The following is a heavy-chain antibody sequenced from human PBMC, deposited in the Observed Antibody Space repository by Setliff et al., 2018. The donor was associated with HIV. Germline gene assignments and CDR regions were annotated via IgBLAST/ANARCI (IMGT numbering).Heavy chain of an antibody. CDR2: IFFTGNT. D-gene: IGHD2-2*01. J-gene: IGHJ6*03. V-gene: IGHV4-59*01. CDR3: VRGYCSSTTCYEDYYYMDV. CDR1: GGSISGYY. Sequence: SETLSLTCTVSGGSISGYYWSWIRQPPGKGLEYIGSIFFTGNTIYNPSLKARVTLSVDMSKNQVFLRLSSVTAADTAVYYCVRGYCSSTTCYEDYYYMDVWGKGSTGTVSS.